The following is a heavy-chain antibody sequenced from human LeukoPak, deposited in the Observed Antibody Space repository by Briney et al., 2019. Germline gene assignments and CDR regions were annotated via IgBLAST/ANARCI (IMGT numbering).Heavy chain of an antibody. Sequence: SETLSLTCAVSGYSISSGYYWGWIRQPPGKGLEWIGSIYHSGSTYYNPSLKSRVTISVDTSKNQFSLKLSSVTAADTAVYYCAGHYDFWSGPFWFDPWGQGTLVTASS. CDR1: GYSISSGYY. CDR2: IYHSGST. CDR3: AGHYDFWSGPFWFDP. J-gene: IGHJ5*02. V-gene: IGHV4-38-2*01. D-gene: IGHD3-3*01.